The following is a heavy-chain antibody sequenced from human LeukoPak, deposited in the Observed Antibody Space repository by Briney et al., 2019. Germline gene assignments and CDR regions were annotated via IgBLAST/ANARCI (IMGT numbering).Heavy chain of an antibody. V-gene: IGHV3-23*01. D-gene: IGHD2-21*02. J-gene: IGHJ4*02. CDR2: GGGTSGST. CDR3: VKEGYTTPFVTALDF. CDR1: GFTFSSYA. Sequence: AGGSLRLSCAASGFTFSSYAMSWVRQAPGKGLEWVSGGGGTSGSTYYADSVKGRFTFSRDNSKNTLSLQMNSLRVEDTAIYYCVKEGYTTPFVTALDFWGQGTLVTVSS.